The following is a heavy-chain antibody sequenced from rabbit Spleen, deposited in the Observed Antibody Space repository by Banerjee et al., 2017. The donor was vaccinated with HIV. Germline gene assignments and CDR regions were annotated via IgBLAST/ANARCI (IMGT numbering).Heavy chain of an antibody. D-gene: IGHD8-1*01. V-gene: IGHV1S40*01. CDR2: IEGGSSAFS. CDR1: GVSFSSNHY. J-gene: IGHJ4*01. CDR3: ARDGTGGSYFAL. Sequence: QSLEESGGDLVKPGASLTLTCTASGVSFSSNHYMCWVRQAPGKGLEWIACIEGGSSAFSYFASWAKGRFTCSKTSSTTVTLQMTSLTGADTATYFCARDGTGGSYFALWGPGTLVTVS.